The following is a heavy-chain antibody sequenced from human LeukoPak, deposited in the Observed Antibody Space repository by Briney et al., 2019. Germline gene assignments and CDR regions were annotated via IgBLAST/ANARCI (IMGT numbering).Heavy chain of an antibody. CDR1: GFTFNNYG. CDR3: ARQDRASQYFQH. V-gene: IGHV3-30*02. J-gene: IGHJ1*01. Sequence: GGSLRLSCAASGFTFNNYGMHWVRQAPGKGLEWVAFIRYDGSNKYYADSVKGRFTISRDNSKNTLYLQMNSLRAEDTAVYYCARQDRASQYFQHWGQGTLVTVSS. CDR2: IRYDGSNK. D-gene: IGHD1-14*01.